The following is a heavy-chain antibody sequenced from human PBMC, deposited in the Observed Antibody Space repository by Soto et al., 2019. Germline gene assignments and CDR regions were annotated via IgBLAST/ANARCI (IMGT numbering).Heavy chain of an antibody. CDR2: VYPRDSDT. D-gene: IGHD2-15*01. Sequence: GESLKISCKASGYIFIDYWIGWVRQMPGKGLEWMGIVYPRDSDTRYSPSFQGQVTISADRSTGTASLQWRSLKASDTALYYCARPPLPGYSIHFNSWGQGTLVTVSS. CDR1: GYIFIDYW. CDR3: ARPPLPGYSIHFNS. V-gene: IGHV5-51*01. J-gene: IGHJ4*02.